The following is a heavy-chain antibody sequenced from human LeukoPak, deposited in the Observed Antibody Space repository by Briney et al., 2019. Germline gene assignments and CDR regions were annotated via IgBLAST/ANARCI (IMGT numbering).Heavy chain of an antibody. J-gene: IGHJ6*03. CDR2: IYYSGST. D-gene: IGHD3-3*01. Sequence: SETLSLTCTVSGGSISSSSYYWGWIRQPPGKGLEWIGSIYYSGSTYYNPSLKSRVTMSVDTSKNQFSLKLSSVTAADTAVYYCAREVKFLEWLPAMLYYYYYMDVWGKGTTVTVSS. V-gene: IGHV4-39*07. CDR3: AREVKFLEWLPAMLYYYYYMDV. CDR1: GGSISSSSYY.